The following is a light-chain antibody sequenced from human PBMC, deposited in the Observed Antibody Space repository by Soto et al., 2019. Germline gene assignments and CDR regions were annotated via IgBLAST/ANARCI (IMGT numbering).Light chain of an antibody. CDR1: STDVGGYNH. J-gene: IGLJ1*01. V-gene: IGLV2-11*01. Sequence: QSALTQPRSVPGSPGQSVTISCTGTSTDVGGYNHVSWYQQHPGKVPKLMLYDVSKRPSGVPDRFSGSKSGNTASLTISGLQSDDEDDYYCCSYAGRDTLYVFGSGTKLTVL. CDR3: CSYAGRDTLYV. CDR2: DVS.